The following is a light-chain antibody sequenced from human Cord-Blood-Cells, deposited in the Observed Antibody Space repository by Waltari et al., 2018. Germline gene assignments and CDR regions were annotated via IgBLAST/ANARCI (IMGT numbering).Light chain of an antibody. CDR3: CSYAGSSTWV. CDR1: RSDVGSYNL. V-gene: IGLV2-23*01. J-gene: IGLJ3*02. Sequence: QSALTQPASVSGSPGQSLTICCPGTRSDVGSYNLVSWYQQHPGKAPKLMIYEGSKRPSGVSNRFSGSKSGNTASLTISGLQAEDEADYYCCSYAGSSTWVFGGGTKLTVL. CDR2: EGS.